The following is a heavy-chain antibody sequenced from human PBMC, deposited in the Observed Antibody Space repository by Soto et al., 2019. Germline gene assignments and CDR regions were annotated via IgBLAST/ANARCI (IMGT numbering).Heavy chain of an antibody. V-gene: IGHV1-69*06. CDR2: IIPIFGTA. D-gene: IGHD6-19*01. CDR1: GGTFSSYA. CDR3: ARVRSPNGWYVGYFDS. J-gene: IGHJ4*02. Sequence: QVQLVQSGAEVKKPGSSVKVSCKASGGTFSSYAISWVRQAPGQGLEWMGGIIPIFGTANYAQKFQGRVTITEDKTTSTAYMELSSVKSEDMAVYYCARVRSPNGWYVGYFDSWGQGTLVTVSS.